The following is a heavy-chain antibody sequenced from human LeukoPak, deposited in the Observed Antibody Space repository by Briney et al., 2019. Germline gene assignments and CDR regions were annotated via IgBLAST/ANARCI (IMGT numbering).Heavy chain of an antibody. CDR2: IYYNGSP. V-gene: IGHV4-39*07. CDR3: VGNGYYALDY. J-gene: IGHJ4*02. Sequence: SETLSLTCTVSGDSFRSSPYYWGWIRQPPGKGLEWIGCIYYNGSPYYNPSLKSRVTISVDKSKNHLSLKLTSVTAADTAVYFCVGNGYYALDYWGQGALVTVAS. D-gene: IGHD2/OR15-2a*01. CDR1: GDSFRSSPYY.